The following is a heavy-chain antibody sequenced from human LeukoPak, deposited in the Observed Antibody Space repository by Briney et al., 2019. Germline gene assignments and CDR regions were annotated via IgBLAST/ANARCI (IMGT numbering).Heavy chain of an antibody. D-gene: IGHD3-22*01. V-gene: IGHV4-34*01. CDR1: GGSFSGYY. CDR2: INHSGST. J-gene: IGHJ4*02. CDR3: ARARDYYDSSGYYNY. Sequence: PETRSLNCAVYGGSFSGYYWSWISQPPGKGLEWIGEINHSGSTNYNPSLKSRVTLSVDTSKNQFSLELSSVTAADTAVYYCARARDYYDSSGYYNYWGQGTRVTVSS.